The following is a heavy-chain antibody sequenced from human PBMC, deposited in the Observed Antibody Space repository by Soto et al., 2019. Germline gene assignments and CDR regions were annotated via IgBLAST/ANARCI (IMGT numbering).Heavy chain of an antibody. Sequence: SETLSLTCTVSGGSTSSDNYWSWIRQPPGKGLEWIGHIYYSGNTDYNPSLKSRLAISIDTSKNQFSLKLSSVTAADTAAYFCAREGGESSDGLYYFDSWGQGSLVTVSS. D-gene: IGHD3-16*01. V-gene: IGHV4-30-4*01. J-gene: IGHJ4*02. CDR2: IYYSGNT. CDR3: AREGGESSDGLYYFDS. CDR1: GGSTSSDNY.